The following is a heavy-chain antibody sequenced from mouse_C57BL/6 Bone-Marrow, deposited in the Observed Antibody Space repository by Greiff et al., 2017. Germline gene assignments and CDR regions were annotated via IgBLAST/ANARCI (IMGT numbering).Heavy chain of an antibody. J-gene: IGHJ4*01. D-gene: IGHD1-1*01. Sequence: QVQLQQPVAELVKPGASVKLSCKASGYTFTSYWMHWVKQRPGQGLEWIGMIHPNSGSTNSNAKFKSKATLTVDNSSSTAYMQLSSLTSEDSAVYYCARRVLHYYAMDYWGQGTSVTVS. CDR1: GYTFTSYW. CDR3: ARRVLHYYAMDY. CDR2: IHPNSGST. V-gene: IGHV1-64*01.